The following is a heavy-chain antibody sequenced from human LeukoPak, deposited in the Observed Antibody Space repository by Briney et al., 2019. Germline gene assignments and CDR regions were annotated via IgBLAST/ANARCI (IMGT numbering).Heavy chain of an antibody. V-gene: IGHV3-48*03. Sequence: GGSLRLSCAASGFTFSSYEMNWVRQAPGKGLEWVSYISSSGSTIYYADSVKGRFTISRDNAENSLYLQMNSLRDEDTAIYYCVRDYVWGTSEPDYWGQGTLVTVSS. CDR2: ISSSGSTI. CDR3: VRDYVWGTSEPDY. J-gene: IGHJ4*02. D-gene: IGHD3-16*01. CDR1: GFTFSSYE.